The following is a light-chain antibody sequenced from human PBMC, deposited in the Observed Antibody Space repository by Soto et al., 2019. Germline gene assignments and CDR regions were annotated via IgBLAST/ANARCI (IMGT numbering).Light chain of an antibody. J-gene: IGKJ1*01. CDR2: GAS. V-gene: IGKV3-20*01. CDR3: QQYGSSPLT. Sequence: EIVLTQSPGTLSLSPGERATLSCRASQSVSRGYFAWYRQNPGQAPRLLIYGASSRATGIPDRFSGSGSGTDFTLTISRLEPEDFAVYYCQQYGSSPLTFGQGTKVEIK. CDR1: QSVSRGY.